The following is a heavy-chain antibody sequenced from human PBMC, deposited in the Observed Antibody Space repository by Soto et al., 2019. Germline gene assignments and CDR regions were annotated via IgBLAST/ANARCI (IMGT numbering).Heavy chain of an antibody. CDR2: TRDKARSYTI. V-gene: IGHV3-72*01. Sequence: PGGSLRLSCTASGFTLSDHYMDWVRQAPGKGLEWVGRTRDKARSYTIEYAASVKGRFTISRDESKNSLYLQMNSLQTDDTAVYYCARSYYDGRGFYADYWGQGTLVTVSS. CDR3: ARSYYDGRGFYADY. J-gene: IGHJ4*02. CDR1: GFTLSDHY. D-gene: IGHD3-22*01.